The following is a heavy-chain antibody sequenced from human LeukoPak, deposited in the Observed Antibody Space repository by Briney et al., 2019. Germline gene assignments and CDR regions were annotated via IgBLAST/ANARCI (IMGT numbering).Heavy chain of an antibody. CDR3: ARDWDYYYDSSGYLDS. CDR1: GYTFISYY. V-gene: IGHV1-2*05. J-gene: IGHJ4*02. Sequence: ASVKVSRKASGYTFISYYMHWVRQAPGQGLEWMGRINPNGGGTNYAQKFQGRVTMNRDTSISKAYMELSRLRSDDTDVYYCARDWDYYYDSSGYLDSWGQGTLITVSS. CDR2: INPNGGGT. D-gene: IGHD3-22*01.